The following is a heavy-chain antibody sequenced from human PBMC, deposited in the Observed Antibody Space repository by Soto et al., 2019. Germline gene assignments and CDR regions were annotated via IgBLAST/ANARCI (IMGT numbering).Heavy chain of an antibody. V-gene: IGHV3-30-3*01. CDR3: ARDLIRGVAARLFDY. CDR1: GFTFSSYA. Sequence: LRLSCPASGFTFSSYAMHWVRQAPGKGLEWVAVISYDGSNKYYADSVKGRFTISRDNSKNTLYLQMNSLRAEDTAVYYCARDLIRGVAARLFDYWGQGTLVTVSS. J-gene: IGHJ4*02. CDR2: ISYDGSNK. D-gene: IGHD3-10*01.